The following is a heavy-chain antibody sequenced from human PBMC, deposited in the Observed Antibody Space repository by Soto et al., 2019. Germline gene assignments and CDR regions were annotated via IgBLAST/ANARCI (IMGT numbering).Heavy chain of an antibody. D-gene: IGHD1-7*01. Sequence: GSLRLSCAASGFTFSSYGMHWVRQAPGKGLEWVAVIWYDGSNKYYADSVKGRFTISRDNSKNTLYLQMNSLRAEDTAVYYCARGSRELRDAFDIWGQGTMVTVSS. J-gene: IGHJ3*02. CDR2: IWYDGSNK. CDR3: ARGSRELRDAFDI. CDR1: GFTFSSYG. V-gene: IGHV3-33*01.